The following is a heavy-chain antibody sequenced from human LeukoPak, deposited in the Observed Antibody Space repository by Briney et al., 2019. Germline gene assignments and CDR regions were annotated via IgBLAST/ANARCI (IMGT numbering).Heavy chain of an antibody. J-gene: IGHJ4*02. V-gene: IGHV1-18*01. Sequence: GASVKVSCKASGYTFTNYGISWVRQAPGQGLEWMGWISAYNGDTHYAQKLQGRVTLTTDTSTSTAYMELRSLRSDDTAVYYCARAGDYYDSSGYYPDYWGQGTLVTVSS. D-gene: IGHD3-22*01. CDR3: ARAGDYYDSSGYYPDY. CDR2: ISAYNGDT. CDR1: GYTFTNYG.